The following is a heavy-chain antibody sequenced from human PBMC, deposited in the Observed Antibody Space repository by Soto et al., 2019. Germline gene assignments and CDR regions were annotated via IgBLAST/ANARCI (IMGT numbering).Heavy chain of an antibody. V-gene: IGHV3-21*01. D-gene: IGHD2-15*01. CDR3: AREEGYCVGGGCFRSAFDL. CDR1: GFALSSYS. CDR2: TFNFDGSL. J-gene: IGHJ3*01. Sequence: EVQLVESGGRLVKPGGSLRLSCAASGFALSSYSIGWVRQAPGKGLEWVSFTFNFDGSLYYADSVKGRFAISRDNAKNSVYLQMNGLRAEDTAVYYCAREEGYCVGGGCFRSAFDLWGQGTVVTVSS.